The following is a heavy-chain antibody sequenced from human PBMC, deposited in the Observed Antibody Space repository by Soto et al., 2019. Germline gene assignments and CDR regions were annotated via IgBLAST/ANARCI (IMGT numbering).Heavy chain of an antibody. J-gene: IGHJ3*02. Sequence: GGSLRLSCAASGFTFISYWMNWVRQGPGKGLEWVANIKQDGTEKNYVDSVKGRFTISRDNARKSLYLQMDSLRAEDTAVYFCARGDTPMITGMDSFDIWGQGTMVTVSS. D-gene: IGHD5-18*01. CDR2: IKQDGTEK. CDR3: ARGDTPMITGMDSFDI. V-gene: IGHV3-7*01. CDR1: GFTFISYW.